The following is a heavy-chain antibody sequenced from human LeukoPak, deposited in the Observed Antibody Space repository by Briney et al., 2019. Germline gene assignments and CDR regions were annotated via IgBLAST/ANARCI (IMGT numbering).Heavy chain of an antibody. J-gene: IGHJ3*02. Sequence: SQALSLTCTVSGGSISSGSYYWSWIRQPAGKGLEWIGRIYTSGGTNYNPSLKSRVTISVDTSKNQFSLKLSSVTAADTAVYYCASYTGNDAFDIWGQGTMVTVSS. CDR3: ASYTGNDAFDI. CDR2: IYTSGGT. CDR1: GGSISSGSYY. V-gene: IGHV4-61*02. D-gene: IGHD2-2*02.